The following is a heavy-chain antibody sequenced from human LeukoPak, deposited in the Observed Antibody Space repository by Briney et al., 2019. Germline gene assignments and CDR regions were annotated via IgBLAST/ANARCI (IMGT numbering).Heavy chain of an antibody. J-gene: IGHJ5*02. Sequence: ASVKVSCKVSGYTFTGYYMHWVRQAPGQGLEWMGRINPNSGGTNYAQKFQGRVTMTRDTSISTAYMELSRLRSDDTAVYYCARAFGPYYYDSSDWFDPWGQGTLVTVSS. D-gene: IGHD3-22*01. CDR3: ARAFGPYYYDSSDWFDP. V-gene: IGHV1-2*06. CDR1: GYTFTGYY. CDR2: INPNSGGT.